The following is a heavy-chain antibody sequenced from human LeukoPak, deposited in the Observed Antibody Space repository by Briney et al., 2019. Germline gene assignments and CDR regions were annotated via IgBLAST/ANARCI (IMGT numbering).Heavy chain of an antibody. CDR3: ARLYSGNQSPSDAFDI. J-gene: IGHJ3*02. V-gene: IGHV1-18*01. CDR1: GYTFTSYA. CDR2: ISTYNGNI. D-gene: IGHD1-26*01. Sequence: ASVKVSCKASGYTFTSYAINWVRQAPGQGLEWMGWISTYNGNINYAQKLQGKVTMTTDTSTSTAYMELRSLRSDDTAMYYCARLYSGNQSPSDAFDIWGQGTMVTVSS.